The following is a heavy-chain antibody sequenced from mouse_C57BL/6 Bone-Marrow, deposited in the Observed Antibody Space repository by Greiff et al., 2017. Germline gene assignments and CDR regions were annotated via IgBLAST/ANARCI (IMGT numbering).Heavy chain of an antibody. J-gene: IGHJ2*01. CDR2: IDPSDSYT. D-gene: IGHD1-1*01. V-gene: IGHV1-50*01. Sequence: QVQLKQPGAELVKPGASVKLSCKASGYTFTSYWMQWVKQRPGQGLAWIGEIDPSDSYTNYNQKFKGKATLTVDTSSSTAYMQLSSLTSEDSAVYYCARSPLRYYFDYWGQGTTLTVSS. CDR3: ARSPLRYYFDY. CDR1: GYTFTSYW.